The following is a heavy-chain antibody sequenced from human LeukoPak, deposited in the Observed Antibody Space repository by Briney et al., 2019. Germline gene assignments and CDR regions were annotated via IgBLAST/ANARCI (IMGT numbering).Heavy chain of an antibody. J-gene: IGHJ4*02. CDR3: ARAGYSNEGYSGYGHEDY. Sequence: PSETLSLTCTVSGGSMSSYYWSWTRQPPGKGLEWIGYIYYSGSTNYNSSLKSRVTISVDTSKNQFSLKLSSVTAADTAVYYCARAGYSNEGYSGYGHEDYWGQGTLVTVSS. CDR2: IYYSGST. CDR1: GGSMSSYY. D-gene: IGHD5-12*01. V-gene: IGHV4-59*01.